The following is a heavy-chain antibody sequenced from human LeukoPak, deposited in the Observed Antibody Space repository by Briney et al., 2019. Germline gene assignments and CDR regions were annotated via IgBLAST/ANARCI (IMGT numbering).Heavy chain of an antibody. Sequence: GGSLKLSCAASGFTFDDYAMHWVRQAPGKGLEWVSGISWNSGSIGYADSVKGRFTISRDNAKNSLYLQMNSLRAEDTASYYCAKEYYDSSGYSHAWGQGTLVTVSS. CDR3: AKEYYDSSGYSHA. V-gene: IGHV3-9*01. D-gene: IGHD3-22*01. CDR2: ISWNSGSI. CDR1: GFTFDDYA. J-gene: IGHJ4*02.